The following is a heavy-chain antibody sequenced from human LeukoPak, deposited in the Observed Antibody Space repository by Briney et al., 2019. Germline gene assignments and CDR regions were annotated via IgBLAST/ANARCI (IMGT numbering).Heavy chain of an antibody. CDR2: IYPGDSDT. J-gene: IGHJ5*02. CDR3: ARARHYYDSNGPYPGWFDP. D-gene: IGHD3-22*01. V-gene: IGHV5-51*01. CDR1: GYSFTSYW. Sequence: GESLKISCKGSGYSFTSYWIGWVRQMPGKGLEWMGIIYPGDSDTRYSPSFQGQVTISADKSISTAYLQWSSLKASDTAMYYCARARHYYDSNGPYPGWFDPWGQGTLVTVSS.